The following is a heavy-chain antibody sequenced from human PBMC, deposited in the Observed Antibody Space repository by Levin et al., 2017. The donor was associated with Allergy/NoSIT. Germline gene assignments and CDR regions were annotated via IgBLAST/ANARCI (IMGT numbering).Heavy chain of an antibody. CDR3: AKTSYNWNDFSLWDPYY. D-gene: IGHD1-20*01. V-gene: IGHV3-23*01. CDR1: GFTFSSYA. Sequence: PSETLSLTCAASGFTFSSYAMSWVRQAPGKGLEWVSAISGSGGSTYYADSVKGRFTISRDNSKNTLYLQMNSLRAEDTAVYYCAKTSYNWNDFSLWDPYYWGQGTLVTVSS. CDR2: ISGSGGST. J-gene: IGHJ4*02.